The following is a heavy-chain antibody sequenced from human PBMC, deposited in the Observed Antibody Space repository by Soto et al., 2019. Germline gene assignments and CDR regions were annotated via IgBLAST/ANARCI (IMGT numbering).Heavy chain of an antibody. CDR2: IFYSGST. V-gene: IGHV4-59*08. CDR3: ARAYGLDAFDF. CDR1: GGSFSSYY. D-gene: IGHD4-17*01. Sequence: SETLSLTCSVPGGSFSSYYWSWIRQPPGKGLEWIGYIFYSGSTNYNPSLKSRVTISVDTSKNQFSLKLSSVTAADTTVYYCARAYGLDAFDFWGQGTMVTVSS. J-gene: IGHJ3*01.